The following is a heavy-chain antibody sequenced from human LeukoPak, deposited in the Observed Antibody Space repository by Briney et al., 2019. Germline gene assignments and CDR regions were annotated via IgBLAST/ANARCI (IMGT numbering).Heavy chain of an antibody. D-gene: IGHD5-12*01. CDR2: ISSSSSYI. J-gene: IGHJ6*02. CDR1: GFSFSNAW. CDR3: ARVWVATASYYYYHGMDV. V-gene: IGHV3-21*01. Sequence: GGSLRLSCAASGFSFSNAWMSWVRQAPGKGLEWVSSISSSSSYIYYADSVKGRFTISRDNAKNSLYLQMNSLRAEDTAVYYCARVWVATASYYYYHGMDVWGQGTTVTVSS.